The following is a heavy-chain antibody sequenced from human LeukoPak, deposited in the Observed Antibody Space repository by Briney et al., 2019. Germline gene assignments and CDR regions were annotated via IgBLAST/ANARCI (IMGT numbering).Heavy chain of an antibody. D-gene: IGHD6-19*01. CDR2: ISAYNGNT. CDR3: ASSGYSSGPSLEDY. CDR1: GYTFTSYG. J-gene: IGHJ4*02. V-gene: IGHV1-18*01. Sequence: ASVKVSCKASGYTFTSYGISWVRQAPGQGLEWMGWISAYNGNTNYAQKLQGRVTMTRDMSTSTVYMELSSLRSEDTAVYYCASSGYSSGPSLEDYWGQGTLVTVSS.